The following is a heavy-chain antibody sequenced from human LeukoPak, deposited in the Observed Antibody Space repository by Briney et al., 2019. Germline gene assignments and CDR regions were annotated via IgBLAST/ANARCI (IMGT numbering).Heavy chain of an antibody. D-gene: IGHD6-13*01. J-gene: IGHJ4*02. CDR3: ARDHSSWYRRRLYYFDY. CDR1: GFTLSSYW. V-gene: IGHV3-7*01. CDR2: IKQDGSEK. Sequence: PGGSLRLSCAASGFTLSSYWMSWVRQAPGKGLEWVANIKQDGSEKYYVDSVKGRFTISRDNAKNSLYLQMNSLRAKDTAVYYCARDHSSWYRRRLYYFDYWGQGTLVTVSS.